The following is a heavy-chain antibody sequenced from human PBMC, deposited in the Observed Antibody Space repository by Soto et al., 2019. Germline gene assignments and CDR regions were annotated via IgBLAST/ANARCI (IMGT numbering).Heavy chain of an antibody. J-gene: IGHJ6*02. CDR2: INPNSGGT. V-gene: IGHV1-2*04. CDR3: ARDCGTVLWFEPKLGYYYGMDV. D-gene: IGHD3-10*01. CDR1: GYTFTGYY. Sequence: ASVKVSCKASGYTFTGYYMHWVRQAPGQGLEWMGWINPNSGGTNYAQKFQGWVTMTRDTSTSTAYMELRRLRSDDTAVYYCARDCGTVLWFEPKLGYYYGMDVWGQGTTVTVSS.